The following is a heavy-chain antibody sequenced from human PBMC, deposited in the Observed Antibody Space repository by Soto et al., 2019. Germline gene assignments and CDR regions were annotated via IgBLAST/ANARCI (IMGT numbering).Heavy chain of an antibody. Sequence: QVQLVQSGAEVKKPGASVKVSCKASGYTFTSYAIHWVRQAPGQRLEWMGWINTAKDNTKYSQKFQGRVTITRDTSASIVYMELSSLRSEDTAVYYCARGSSWSDFDYWGQGTRVTVSS. CDR1: GYTFTSYA. CDR2: INTAKDNT. J-gene: IGHJ4*02. CDR3: ARGSSWSDFDY. D-gene: IGHD6-13*01. V-gene: IGHV1-3*04.